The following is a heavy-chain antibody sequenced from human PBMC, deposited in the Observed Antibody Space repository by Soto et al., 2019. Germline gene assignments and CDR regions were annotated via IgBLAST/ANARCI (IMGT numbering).Heavy chain of an antibody. CDR1: GDSINGFY. Sequence: SETLSLTCTVSGDSINGFYWGWIRQPPGRGLEWIGYVYYTGSTTYNPSRGSRVTMSVDTSKNQFSLKLRSVNAADTAIYYCAKYRRTPTEGYSLDYWGQGTPVTVSS. J-gene: IGHJ4*02. CDR3: AKYRRTPTEGYSLDY. V-gene: IGHV4-59*01. D-gene: IGHD2-2*01. CDR2: VYYTGST.